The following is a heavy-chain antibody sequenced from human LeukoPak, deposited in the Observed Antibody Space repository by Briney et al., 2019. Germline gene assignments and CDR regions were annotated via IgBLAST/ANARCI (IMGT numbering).Heavy chain of an antibody. CDR2: ISSSSSTI. J-gene: IGHJ4*02. Sequence: GGSLRLSCAASGFTFSSYSMNWVRQAPGKGLEWVSYISSSSSTIYYADSVKGRFTISRDNAKNSLYLQMNSLRAEDTAVYYCATDLKATVTREDYWGQGTLVTVSS. CDR1: GFTFSSYS. CDR3: ATDLKATVTREDY. D-gene: IGHD4-17*01. V-gene: IGHV3-48*04.